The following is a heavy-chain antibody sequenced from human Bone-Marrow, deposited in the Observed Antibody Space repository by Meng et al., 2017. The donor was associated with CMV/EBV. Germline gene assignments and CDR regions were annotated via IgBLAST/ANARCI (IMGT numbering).Heavy chain of an antibody. CDR1: GYAFTSYY. V-gene: IGHV1-46*01. J-gene: IGHJ4*02. Sequence: ASVKVSCKASGYAFTSYYMHWVRQAPGQGLEWMGIINPSGGSTSYAQKFQGRVTMTRDTSTSTVYMELSSLRSEDTAVYYCARDRITMVRGVIIENGHEFDYWGQGTLVTGSS. D-gene: IGHD3-10*01. CDR3: ARDRITMVRGVIIENGHEFDY. CDR2: INPSGGST.